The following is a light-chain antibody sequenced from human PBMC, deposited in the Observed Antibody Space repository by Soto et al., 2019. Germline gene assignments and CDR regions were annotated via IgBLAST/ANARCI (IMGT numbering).Light chain of an antibody. CDR2: EVS. V-gene: IGLV2-14*01. J-gene: IGLJ2*01. Sequence: QSALTQPASVSGSPGQSITISCTGTSSDVGGYNYVSWYQQHPGKAPKFMIYEVSNRPSGVSNRFSGSKSGNTASLTISGLQAEDEEDYYCSSYTRSSTLVVFGGGTKVTVL. CDR3: SSYTRSSTLVV. CDR1: SSDVGGYNY.